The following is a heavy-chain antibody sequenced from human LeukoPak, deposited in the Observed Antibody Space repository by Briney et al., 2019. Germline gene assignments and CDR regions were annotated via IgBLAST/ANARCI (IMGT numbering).Heavy chain of an antibody. Sequence: PGGSLRLSCTASGFVFSTSWMTWVRQAPGKGLEWVANINLDGSEKYYVDSVKGRFTISRDNAKNSLYLQMNSLRAEDTAVYYCAKDLPALWFVGPEFDYWGQGTLVTVSS. CDR1: GFVFSTSW. D-gene: IGHD3-10*01. J-gene: IGHJ4*02. CDR3: AKDLPALWFVGPEFDY. V-gene: IGHV3-7*03. CDR2: INLDGSEK.